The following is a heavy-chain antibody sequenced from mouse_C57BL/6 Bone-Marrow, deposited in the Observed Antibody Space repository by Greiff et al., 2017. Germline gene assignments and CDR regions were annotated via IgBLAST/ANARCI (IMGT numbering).Heavy chain of an antibody. Sequence: QVQLQQPGAELVKPGASVKLSCKASGYTFTSYWMHWVKQRPGQDLEWIGMIHPNSGSTNYNEKFKSKATLTVDKSSSTAYMQLSSLTSEDSAVYYCARGGKSNWSWFAYWGQGTLVTVSA. CDR1: GYTFTSYW. D-gene: IGHD2-5*01. CDR3: ARGGKSNWSWFAY. J-gene: IGHJ3*01. CDR2: IHPNSGST. V-gene: IGHV1-64*01.